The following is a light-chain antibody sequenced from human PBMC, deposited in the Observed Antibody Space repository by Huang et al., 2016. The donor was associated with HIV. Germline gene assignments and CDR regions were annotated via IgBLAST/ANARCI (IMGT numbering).Light chain of an antibody. CDR2: EVS. CDR1: QSLLHSDGKTY. J-gene: IGKJ2*01. Sequence: DIVMTQTPLSLSVTPGQPASISCKSTQSLLHSDGKTYLYWFVQKPGQSPQLLIFEVSGRFSGVPDRFSGSGSGTDFTLKISRVEAEDVGVYYCMQGIHLRRTFGQGTKLEIK. V-gene: IGKV2-29*02. CDR3: MQGIHLRRT.